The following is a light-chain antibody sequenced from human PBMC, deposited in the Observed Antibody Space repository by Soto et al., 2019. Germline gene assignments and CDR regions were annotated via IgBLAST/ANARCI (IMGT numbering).Light chain of an antibody. V-gene: IGKV1-27*01. J-gene: IGKJ1*01. CDR3: QKYNSAPRT. CDR1: QGISNY. Sequence: DIRMTQSPSSLSASVVDRVTITCRASQGISNYLAWYQQKPGNVPKLLIYAASTLQSGVPSRFSGSGSGTDFTLTISSLQPEDVATYYCQKYNSAPRTFGQGTKVEIK. CDR2: AAS.